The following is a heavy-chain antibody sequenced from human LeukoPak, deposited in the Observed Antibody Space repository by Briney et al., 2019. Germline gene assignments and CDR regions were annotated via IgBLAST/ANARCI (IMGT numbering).Heavy chain of an antibody. D-gene: IGHD6-13*01. CDR3: ASGAGYSSSWSAFDI. Sequence: GGSLRLSCAASGFTFSSHWMNWVRQAPGKGLEWVAKIKQDGSERYYVDSVKGRFTISRDNAKNSLYLQMNSLRAEDTAVYYCASGAGYSSSWSAFDIWGQGTMVTVSS. V-gene: IGHV3-7*05. CDR2: IKQDGSER. CDR1: GFTFSSHW. J-gene: IGHJ3*02.